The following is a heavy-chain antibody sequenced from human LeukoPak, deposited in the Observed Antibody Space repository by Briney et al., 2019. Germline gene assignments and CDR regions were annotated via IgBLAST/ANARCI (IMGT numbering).Heavy chain of an antibody. J-gene: IGHJ4*02. CDR1: GFTFTSYG. CDR3: ARAYSGYSSRGFDY. CDR2: IWYDGSNK. V-gene: IGHV3-33*01. D-gene: IGHD5-12*01. Sequence: PGRSLRLSCAVSGFTFTSYGMHWVRQAPGKGLEWVADIWYDGSNKYYADSVKGRFTISRDNSKNTVFLQMTSLRADDTAVYYCARAYSGYSSRGFDYWGQGTLVSVSS.